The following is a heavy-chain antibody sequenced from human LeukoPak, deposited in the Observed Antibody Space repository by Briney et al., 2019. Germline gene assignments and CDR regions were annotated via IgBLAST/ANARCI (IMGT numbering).Heavy chain of an antibody. D-gene: IGHD4-23*01. Sequence: GGSLRLSCAASGFTFSSYGMHWVRQAPCKGLEWVAGISYDGSNKYYADSVKGRFTISRDNSKNTLYLQMNSLRAEDTAVYYCAKDHYGGNVYYFDYWGQGTLVTVSS. CDR1: GFTFSSYG. V-gene: IGHV3-30*18. J-gene: IGHJ4*02. CDR3: AKDHYGGNVYYFDY. CDR2: ISYDGSNK.